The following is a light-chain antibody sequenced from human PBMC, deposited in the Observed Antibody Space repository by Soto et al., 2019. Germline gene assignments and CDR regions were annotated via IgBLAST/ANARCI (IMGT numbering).Light chain of an antibody. CDR2: GAS. CDR3: QQYDEWPPSYT. CDR1: HSVSDN. V-gene: IGKV3-15*01. Sequence: DIVLTRSPGTLSLSPGERATLSCRASHSVSDNLAWYQQKPGQAPRLLIYGASTRATGIPARISGSGSGTEFTLTISSLQSEDFAVYYCQQYDEWPPSYTFGQGTKVDIK. J-gene: IGKJ2*01.